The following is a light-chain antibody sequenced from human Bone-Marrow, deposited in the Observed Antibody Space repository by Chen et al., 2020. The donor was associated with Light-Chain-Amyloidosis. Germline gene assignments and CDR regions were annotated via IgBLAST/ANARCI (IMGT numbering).Light chain of an antibody. J-gene: IGLJ3*02. V-gene: IGLV3-21*02. CDR1: NIGSTS. Sequence: SYVLTQPSSVSVAPGQTATIACGGNNIGSTSVHWYQQTPGQAPLLVVYDDSDRPSGIPERLSGSNSGNTATLTISRVEAGEVADYYCQVWDRSRDRPVFGGGTQLTVL. CDR3: QVWDRSRDRPV. CDR2: DDS.